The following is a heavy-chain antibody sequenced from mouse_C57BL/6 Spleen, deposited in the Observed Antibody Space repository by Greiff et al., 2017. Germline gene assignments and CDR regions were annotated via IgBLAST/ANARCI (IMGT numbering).Heavy chain of an antibody. D-gene: IGHD1-1*01. CDR2: ISSGSSTI. CDR1: GFTFSDYG. CDR3: AIYYYGSRGAWFAY. V-gene: IGHV5-17*01. Sequence: EVQVVESGGGLVKPGGSLKLSCAASGFTFSDYGMHWVRQAPEKGLEWVAYISSGSSTIYYEDTVKGRFTFSRDNAKNTLFLQMTSLRSEDTAMYYCAIYYYGSRGAWFAYWGQGTLVTVSA. J-gene: IGHJ3*01.